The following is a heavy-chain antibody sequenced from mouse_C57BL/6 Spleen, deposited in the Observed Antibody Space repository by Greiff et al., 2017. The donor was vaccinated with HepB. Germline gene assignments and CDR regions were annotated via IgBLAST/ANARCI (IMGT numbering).Heavy chain of an antibody. J-gene: IGHJ2*01. D-gene: IGHD2-4*01. CDR1: GFTFNTYA. CDR2: IRSKSSNYAT. V-gene: IGHV10-3*01. CDR3: VREGMITTDFDY. Sequence: EVNVVESGGGLVQPKGSLKLSCAASGFTFNTYAMHWVRQAPGKGLEWVARIRSKSSNYATYYADSVKDRFTISRDDSQSMLYLQMNNLKTEDTAMYYCVREGMITTDFDYWGQGTTLTVSS.